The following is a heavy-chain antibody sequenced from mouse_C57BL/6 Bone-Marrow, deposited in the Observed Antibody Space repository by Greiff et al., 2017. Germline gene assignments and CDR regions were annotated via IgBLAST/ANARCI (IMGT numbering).Heavy chain of an antibody. V-gene: IGHV5-4*01. CDR1: GFTFSSYA. D-gene: IGHD1-1*01. CDR3: ARDRDYGSSYDAMDY. Sequence: EVQGVESGGGLVKPGGSLKLSCAASGFTFSSYAMSWVRQTPEQRLEWVATISDGGSYTYYPDNVKGRFTISRDNAKNNLYLQMSHLKSENTAMYYCARDRDYGSSYDAMDYWGQGTSVTVSS. CDR2: ISDGGSYT. J-gene: IGHJ4*01.